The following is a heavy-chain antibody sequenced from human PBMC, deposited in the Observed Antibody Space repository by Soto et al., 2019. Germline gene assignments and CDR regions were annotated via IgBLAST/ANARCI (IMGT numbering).Heavy chain of an antibody. V-gene: IGHV4-31*03. D-gene: IGHD3-3*01. CDR3: ARAPETPPIFGVVRPYFFDF. CDR1: GGSISSGGSY. CDR2: IFYSDSF. Sequence: QVQLQESGPGLVKSSQTLSLTCTVPGGSISSGGSYWSWIRQRPGKGLEWIGYIFYSDSFYYTPSLKGRVVILADTSKKQFTLKLSSVTDADTAVYYCARAPETPPIFGVVRPYFFDFWGQGTLVTVSS. J-gene: IGHJ4*02.